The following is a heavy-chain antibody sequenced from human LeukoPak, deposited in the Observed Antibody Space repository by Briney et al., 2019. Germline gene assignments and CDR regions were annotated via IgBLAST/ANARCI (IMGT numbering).Heavy chain of an antibody. CDR1: GYSFTDYY. CDR3: ARGREDY. J-gene: IGHJ4*02. Sequence: ASVKLSFTASGYSFTDYYMHWVRQAPGHGLEWMGWINANNGDSNYAQKFQGRVTMTRDTSMSTAYMELSSLKFDDTAVYYCARGREDYWGQGTLVTVSS. D-gene: IGHD1-26*01. V-gene: IGHV1-2*02. CDR2: INANNGDS.